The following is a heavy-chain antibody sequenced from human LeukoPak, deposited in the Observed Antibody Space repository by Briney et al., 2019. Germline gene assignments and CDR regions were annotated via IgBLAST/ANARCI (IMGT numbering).Heavy chain of an antibody. CDR3: ARLAYDSPGYYSAFRYYGMDV. D-gene: IGHD3-22*01. J-gene: IGHJ6*02. Sequence: SETLSLTCTVSGGSISSGSYYWSWIRQPAGKGLEWIGRIYTSGSTNYNPSLKSRVTISVDTSKNQFSLKLSSVAAADTAVYYCARLAYDSPGYYSAFRYYGMDVWGQGTTVTVSS. CDR1: GGSISSGSYY. V-gene: IGHV4-61*02. CDR2: IYTSGST.